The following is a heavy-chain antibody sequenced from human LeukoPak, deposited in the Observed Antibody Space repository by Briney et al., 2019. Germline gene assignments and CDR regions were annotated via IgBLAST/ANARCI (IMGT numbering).Heavy chain of an antibody. Sequence: GGSLRLSCAASGFTFSSYWMSWVRQTPGKGLEWVANIKQDGSEKYYVDPVKGRFTISRDNAKNSLYLQMNSLRAEDTAVYYCAKGYGPLRGVDYWGQGTLVTVSS. V-gene: IGHV3-7*01. J-gene: IGHJ4*02. CDR1: GFTFSSYW. D-gene: IGHD4-17*01. CDR2: IKQDGSEK. CDR3: AKGYGPLRGVDY.